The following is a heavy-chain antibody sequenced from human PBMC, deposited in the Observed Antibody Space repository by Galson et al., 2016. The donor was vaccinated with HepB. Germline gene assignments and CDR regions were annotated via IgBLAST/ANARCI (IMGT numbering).Heavy chain of an antibody. V-gene: IGHV3-66*01. Sequence: SLRLSCAASEFSVSGNYLSWVRQAPGKGLEWVSTVYTGRGTYYADSVKDRFTVSIDTFTNILSLQMSGLRVEDTALYYCAGDTCDSGNCYSVYWGQGALVAVSS. CDR1: EFSVSGNY. D-gene: IGHD5-12*01. J-gene: IGHJ4*02. CDR3: AGDTCDSGNCYSVY. CDR2: VYTGRGT.